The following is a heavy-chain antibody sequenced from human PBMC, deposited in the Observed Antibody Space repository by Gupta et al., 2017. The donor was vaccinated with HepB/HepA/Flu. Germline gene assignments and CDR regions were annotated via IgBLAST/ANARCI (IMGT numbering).Heavy chain of an antibody. CDR3: ARRYYGDKPVDY. Sequence: QVQLQESRPARVKPSATLSLSRTVSGGSISGATWGWTRQPPGEGLEYIWYIYNTGTTNYSPSLKSRVTISLDTSKNQVSLRLSSGTAADTAVYYCARRYYGDKPVDYWGQGTLVTVSS. CDR2: IYNTGTT. V-gene: IGHV4-4*09. D-gene: IGHD4-17*01. CDR1: GGSISGAT. J-gene: IGHJ4*02.